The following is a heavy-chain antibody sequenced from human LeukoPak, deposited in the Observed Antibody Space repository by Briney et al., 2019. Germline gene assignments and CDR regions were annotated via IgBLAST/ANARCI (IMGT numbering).Heavy chain of an antibody. V-gene: IGHV3-23*01. D-gene: IGHD5-12*01. CDR2: ISNSGGRT. Sequence: GGSLRLSCAASGFTFSSYAMSWVRQAPGKGLEWVSSISNSGGRTFYTDSVKGRFTISRDNSKITLYLQMNSLRAEDTAVYYCAKSYNGYESKPDYWGQGTLVTVSS. CDR1: GFTFSSYA. CDR3: AKSYNGYESKPDY. J-gene: IGHJ4*02.